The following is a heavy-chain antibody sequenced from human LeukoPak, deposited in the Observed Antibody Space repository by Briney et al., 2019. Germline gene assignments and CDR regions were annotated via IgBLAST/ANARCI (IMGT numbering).Heavy chain of an antibody. CDR3: ARDRLAAAGSDY. Sequence: ASVKVSRKASGYTFTGYYMHWVRQAPGQGLEWMGWINPNSGGTNYAQKFQGRVTMTRDASITTAYMELSRLTSDDTAVYYCARDRLAAAGSDYWGQGTLVTVSS. CDR2: INPNSGGT. J-gene: IGHJ4*02. CDR1: GYTFTGYY. V-gene: IGHV1-2*02. D-gene: IGHD6-13*01.